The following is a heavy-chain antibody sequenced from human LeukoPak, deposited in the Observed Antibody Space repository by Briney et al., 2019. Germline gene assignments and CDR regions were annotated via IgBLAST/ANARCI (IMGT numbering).Heavy chain of an antibody. J-gene: IGHJ6*02. CDR3: ARDQLVYCSSTSCYNYYYYYGMDV. D-gene: IGHD2-2*02. CDR1: GGTFSSYA. Sequence: SETVSCTASGGTFSSYAISWVRQAPGQGLEWMGGIIPIFGTANYAQKFQGRVTITADESPSTAYMELSSLRSEDTAVYYCARDQLVYCSSTSCYNYYYYYGMDVWGQGTTATVSS. V-gene: IGHV1-69*13. CDR2: IIPIFGTA.